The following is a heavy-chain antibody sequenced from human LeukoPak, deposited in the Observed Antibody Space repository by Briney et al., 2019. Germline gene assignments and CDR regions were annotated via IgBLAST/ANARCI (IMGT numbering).Heavy chain of an antibody. J-gene: IGHJ4*02. Sequence: SQTLSLTCAVSGGSISSGGYSWSWIRQPPGKGLEWIGYIYHSGSTYYNPSLKSRVTISVDRSKNQFSLKPSSVTAADTAVYYCARGWGKSQTFDYWGQGTLVTVSS. D-gene: IGHD3-16*01. CDR3: ARGWGKSQTFDY. CDR2: IYHSGST. V-gene: IGHV4-30-2*01. CDR1: GGSISSGGYS.